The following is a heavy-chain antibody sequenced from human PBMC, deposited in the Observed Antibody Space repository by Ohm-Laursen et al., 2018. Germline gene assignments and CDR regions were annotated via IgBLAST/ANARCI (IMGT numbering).Heavy chain of an antibody. V-gene: IGHV4-31*01. D-gene: IGHD2/OR15-2a*01. CDR3: ARAAQYSQYYFDY. CDR1: GGSISSGGYY. CDR2: IYYSGST. Sequence: TLSPTCTVSGGSISSGGYYWSWIRQHPGKGLEWIGYIYYSGSTYYNPSLKSLVTISVDTSKNQFSLKLSSVTAADTAVYYCARAAQYSQYYFDYWGQGTLVTVSS. J-gene: IGHJ4*02.